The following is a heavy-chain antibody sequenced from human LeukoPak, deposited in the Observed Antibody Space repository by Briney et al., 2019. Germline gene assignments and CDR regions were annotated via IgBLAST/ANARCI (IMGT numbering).Heavy chain of an antibody. CDR2: IVVGSGNT. J-gene: IGHJ4*02. V-gene: IGHV1-58*01. Sequence: ASVKVSCKASGFTFTSSAVQWVRQARGRRLEWIGWIVVGSGNTNYAQMSQGRVTITRDMSTSTAYMELSSLRSEDTAVYYCAAPSRIQLDYWGQGTLVTVSS. CDR1: GFTFTSSA. CDR3: AAPSRIQLDY. D-gene: IGHD5-18*01.